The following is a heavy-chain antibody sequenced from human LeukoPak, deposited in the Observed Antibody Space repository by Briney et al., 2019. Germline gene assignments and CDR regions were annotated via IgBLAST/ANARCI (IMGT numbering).Heavy chain of an antibody. CDR3: PRSSVGARRRIDY. CDR1: GYTFTSYD. CDR2: MNPNSGNT. Sequence: ASVKVSCKASGYTFTSYDINLVRQATGQGLEWMGWMNPNSGNTGYAQKFQGRVTMTRSTSINTAYMELNSLTSEDTAVYYCPRSSVGARRRIDYWGQGTLVTVSS. V-gene: IGHV1-8*01. D-gene: IGHD1-26*01. J-gene: IGHJ4*02.